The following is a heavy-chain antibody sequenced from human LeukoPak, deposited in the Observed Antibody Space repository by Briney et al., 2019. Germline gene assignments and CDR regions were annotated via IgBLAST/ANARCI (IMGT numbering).Heavy chain of an antibody. V-gene: IGHV5-51*01. CDR2: IYPGDSDT. D-gene: IGHD2-21*02. Sequence: GESLKISCKGSGYSFTSYWIGWVRQMPGKGLERMGIIYPGDSDTRYSPSFQGQVTISADKSISTAYLQWSSLKASDTAMYYCARSGAYCGGDCYPEDYYYYYGMDVWGQGTTVTVSS. CDR1: GYSFTSYW. CDR3: ARSGAYCGGDCYPEDYYYYYGMDV. J-gene: IGHJ6*02.